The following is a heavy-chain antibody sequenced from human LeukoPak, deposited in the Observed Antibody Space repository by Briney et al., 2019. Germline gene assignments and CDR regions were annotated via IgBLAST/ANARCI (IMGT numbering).Heavy chain of an antibody. Sequence: SETLSLTCTVSGGSISSYYWSWIRQPPGKGLEWLGYIYYSGSTNYNPSLKSRVTISVDTSKNNSSLKLSSVTAADTAVYYCARHGVAGVYYGMDVWGQGTTVTVSS. J-gene: IGHJ6*02. D-gene: IGHD2-15*01. V-gene: IGHV4-59*08. CDR1: GGSISSYY. CDR2: IYYSGST. CDR3: ARHGVAGVYYGMDV.